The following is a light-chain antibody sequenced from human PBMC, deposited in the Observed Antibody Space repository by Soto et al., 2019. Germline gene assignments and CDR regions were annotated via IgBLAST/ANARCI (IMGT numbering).Light chain of an antibody. CDR1: QGISSY. J-gene: IGKJ2*01. CDR3: QQLNSYPRT. Sequence: DIQLTQSPSFLSASVGDRVNITCRASQGISSYLAWYQQKPGKAPKLLLFAASTLQSGVPSRFSGSGSGTEFTLTISSLQPEDFATYYCQQLNSYPRTFGQGTNLEIK. V-gene: IGKV1-9*01. CDR2: AAS.